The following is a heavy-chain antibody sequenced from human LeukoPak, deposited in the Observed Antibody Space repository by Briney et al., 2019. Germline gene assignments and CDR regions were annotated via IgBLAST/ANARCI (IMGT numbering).Heavy chain of an antibody. D-gene: IGHD3-10*01. Sequence: SETLSLTCAVYGGSFIGYYWSWIRQPPGKGLEWIGEINHSGSTNYNPSLKSRVTISVDTSKNQFSLKLSSVTAADTAVYYCARRAPRATTMVRGVISLAYYFDYWGQGTLVTVSS. CDR3: ARRAPRATTMVRGVISLAYYFDY. J-gene: IGHJ4*02. V-gene: IGHV4-34*01. CDR1: GGSFIGYY. CDR2: INHSGST.